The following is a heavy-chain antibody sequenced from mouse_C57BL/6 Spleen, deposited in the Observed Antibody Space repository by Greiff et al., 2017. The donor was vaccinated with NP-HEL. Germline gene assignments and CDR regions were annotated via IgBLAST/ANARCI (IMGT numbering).Heavy chain of an antibody. CDR2: IYPGDGDT. Sequence: VQLQQSGPELVKPGASVKISCKASGYAFSSSWMNWVKQRPGKGLEWIGRIYPGDGDTNYNGKFKGKATLTADKSSSTAYMQLSSLTSEDSAVYFCYYYGSSYGYFDVWGTGTTVTVSS. CDR1: GYAFSSSW. CDR3: YYYGSSYGYFDV. J-gene: IGHJ1*03. V-gene: IGHV1-82*01. D-gene: IGHD1-1*01.